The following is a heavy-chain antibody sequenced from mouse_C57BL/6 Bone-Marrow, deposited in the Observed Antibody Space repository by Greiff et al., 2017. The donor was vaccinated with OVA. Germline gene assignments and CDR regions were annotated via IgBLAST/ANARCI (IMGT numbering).Heavy chain of an antibody. CDR1: GFTFSSYG. J-gene: IGHJ4*01. V-gene: IGHV5-6*01. CDR3: ARREITTGYYAMDY. D-gene: IGHD2-4*01. Sequence: EVQVVESGGDLVKPGGSLKLSCAASGFTFSSYGMSWVRQTPDKRLEWVATISSGGSYTYYPDSVKGRFTISRDNAKNTLYLQMSSLKSEDTAMYYCARREITTGYYAMDYWGQGTSVTVSS. CDR2: ISSGGSYT.